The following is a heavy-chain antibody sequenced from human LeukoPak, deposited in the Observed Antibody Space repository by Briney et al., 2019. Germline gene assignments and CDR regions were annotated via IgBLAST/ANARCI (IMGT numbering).Heavy chain of an antibody. V-gene: IGHV5-51*01. J-gene: IGHJ4*02. CDR3: ARHLYSSSWSLGGY. CDR1: GYSFTNYW. Sequence: GESLKISCKGSGYSFTNYWIGWVRQMPGKGLEWMGIIYPADSDTRYSPSFQGQVTISADKSISTAYLQWSSLKASDAAMYYCARHLYSSSWSLGGYWGQGTLVTVSS. CDR2: IYPADSDT. D-gene: IGHD6-13*01.